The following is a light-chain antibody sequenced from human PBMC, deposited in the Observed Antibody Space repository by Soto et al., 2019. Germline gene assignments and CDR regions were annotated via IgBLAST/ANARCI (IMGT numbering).Light chain of an antibody. J-gene: IGKJ4*01. CDR3: QQYQTGPST. CDR1: DGVSRK. Sequence: DIVMTQSPATLLLARGESVTFCXRASDGVSRKLSWYQHKPGXAPRXXXACXSTVATGSPARLSGSGSVTEFTLTISSLHSEDCAIYYCQQYQTGPSTFGGGTKVDIK. CDR2: CXS. V-gene: IGKV3-15*01.